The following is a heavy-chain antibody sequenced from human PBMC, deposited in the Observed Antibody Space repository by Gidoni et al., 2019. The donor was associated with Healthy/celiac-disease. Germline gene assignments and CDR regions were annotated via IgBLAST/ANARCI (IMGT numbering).Heavy chain of an antibody. D-gene: IGHD3-10*01. CDR3: AKWALTEWFGELSYYYYYMDV. V-gene: IGHV3-30*18. CDR2: ISYDGSNK. J-gene: IGHJ6*03. Sequence: QVQLVESGGGVVQPGRSRRLSCAASGFTFSSYGMHWVRQAPGKGLEWVAVISYDGSNKYYADSVKGRFTISRDNSKNTLYLQMNSLRAEDTAVYYCAKWALTEWFGELSYYYYYMDVWGKGTTVTVSS. CDR1: GFTFSSYG.